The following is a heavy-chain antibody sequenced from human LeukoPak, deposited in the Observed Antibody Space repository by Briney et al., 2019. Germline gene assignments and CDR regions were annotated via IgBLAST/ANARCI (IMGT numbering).Heavy chain of an antibody. CDR1: GYTFTAYY. CDR3: ARHYGSNDAFDI. CDR2: IHPNSGGT. J-gene: IGHJ3*02. Sequence: ASVKVSCKASGYTFTAYYMHWVRQAPGQGLEWMGWIHPNSGGTNYAQRFQGRVTMTRDTSISTAYMELSRLRSDDTAVYYCARHYGSNDAFDIWGQGTMVTVYS. V-gene: IGHV1-2*02. D-gene: IGHD3-16*01.